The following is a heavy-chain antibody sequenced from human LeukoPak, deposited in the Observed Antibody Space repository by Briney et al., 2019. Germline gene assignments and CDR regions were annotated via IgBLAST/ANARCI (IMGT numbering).Heavy chain of an antibody. CDR2: IYYSGST. V-gene: IGHV4-31*03. D-gene: IGHD2/OR15-2a*01. J-gene: IGHJ4*02. CDR1: GGSISSGGYY. CDR3: ARDLGNRADY. Sequence: SETLSLTCTVSGGSISSGGYYWSWIRQHPGKGLEWIGYIYYSGSTYYNPSLKSRVTISVDTSKNRFSLKLSSVTAADTAVYYCARDLGNRADYWGQGTLVTVSS.